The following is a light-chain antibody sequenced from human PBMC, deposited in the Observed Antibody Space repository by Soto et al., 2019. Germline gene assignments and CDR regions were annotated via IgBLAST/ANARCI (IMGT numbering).Light chain of an antibody. CDR2: EVS. Sequence: QSVLTQPASVSGSPGQSITISCTGTSSDVGGYNYVSWYQQHPGKAHKLIIFEVSYRPSGISNRFSASKSGDTASLTISGLQADDEADYYCCSYTDSRTHIFGSGTKVTV. V-gene: IGLV2-14*01. CDR3: CSYTDSRTHI. CDR1: SSDVGGYNY. J-gene: IGLJ1*01.